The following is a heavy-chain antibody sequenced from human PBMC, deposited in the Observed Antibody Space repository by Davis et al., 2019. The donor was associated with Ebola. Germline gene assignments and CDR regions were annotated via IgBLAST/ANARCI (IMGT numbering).Heavy chain of an antibody. J-gene: IGHJ6*03. D-gene: IGHD3-22*01. Sequence: PSETLSLTCTVPGGSISSGGSYWTWIRQHTGKGLEWIGYIYYSGSTYYKPSLKSRVTISLDTSKNQFSLNLRSVTAADTAVYYCARDLRYDSSGSDYYFYMDVWGKGTTVTVSS. CDR3: ARDLRYDSSGSDYYFYMDV. V-gene: IGHV4-31*03. CDR2: IYYSGST. CDR1: GGSISSGGSY.